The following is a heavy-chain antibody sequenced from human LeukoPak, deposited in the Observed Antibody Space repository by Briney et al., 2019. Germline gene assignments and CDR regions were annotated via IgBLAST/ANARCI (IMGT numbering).Heavy chain of an antibody. CDR3: ARSLPALSYAVDY. D-gene: IGHD4-17*01. CDR2: IYYSGST. V-gene: IGHV4-31*11. CDR1: GGSFSGYY. Sequence: SETLSLTCAVYGGSFSGYYWSWIRQHPGKGLEWIGYIYYSGSTYYNPSLKSRVTISVDTSKNQFSLRLSSVTAADTAVYYCARSLPALSYAVDYWGQETLVTVSS. J-gene: IGHJ4*02.